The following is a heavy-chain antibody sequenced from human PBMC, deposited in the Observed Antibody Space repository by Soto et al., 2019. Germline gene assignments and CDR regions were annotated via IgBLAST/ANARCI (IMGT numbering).Heavy chain of an antibody. D-gene: IGHD4-17*01. CDR2: IYYSGST. CDR1: GGSISTGGYY. CDR3: ARGLSVTLFDN. Sequence: QVQLQESGPGLVKPSQTLSLTCTVSGGSISTGGYYWTWIRQHPGKGLEWIGYIYYSGSTDYNPSLKSRVTISVDKSKNQFSLKLSAVTSADTAVYYGARGLSVTLFDNWGQGTLVTVSP. V-gene: IGHV4-31*03. J-gene: IGHJ4*02.